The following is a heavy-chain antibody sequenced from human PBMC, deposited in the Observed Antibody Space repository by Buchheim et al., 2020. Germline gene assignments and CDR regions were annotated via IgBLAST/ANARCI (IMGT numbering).Heavy chain of an antibody. CDR2: ISSSSSFT. CDR1: GFAFSDYY. J-gene: IGHJ6*02. D-gene: IGHD3-10*01. V-gene: IGHV3-11*06. Sequence: QVQLVESGGGLVKPGGSLRLSCAASGFAFSDYYMSWIRQAPGKGLEWVSYISSSSSFTNFADSVRGRFTISIDNAKNSLYLPVNSLRAEDTAVYYCAREVRVGGMDVWGQGTT. CDR3: AREVRVGGMDV.